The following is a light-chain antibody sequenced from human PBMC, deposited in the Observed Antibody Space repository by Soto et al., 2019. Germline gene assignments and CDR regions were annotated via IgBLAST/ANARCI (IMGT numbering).Light chain of an antibody. V-gene: IGLV8-61*01. CDR3: VLYMGTGITV. CDR1: SGSVSTSYY. Sequence: QTVVTQEPSFSVSPGRTVTLTCGLSSGSVSTSYYPNWYQLTPGQAPRTLIYSTNTRSSGGPDRFSGSILENKAALTITGAQADDESAYYCVLYMGTGITVFGGGTKLTVL. J-gene: IGLJ3*02. CDR2: STN.